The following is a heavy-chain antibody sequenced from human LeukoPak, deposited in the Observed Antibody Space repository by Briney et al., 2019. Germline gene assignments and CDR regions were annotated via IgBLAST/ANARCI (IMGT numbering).Heavy chain of an antibody. CDR2: IYYSGST. CDR3: ARTTTSSHAEYFQH. J-gene: IGHJ1*01. V-gene: IGHV4-59*01. D-gene: IGHD1-1*01. CDR1: GGSISSYY. Sequence: SETLSLTCTVSGGSISSYYWSWIRQPPGKGLEWIGYIYYSGSTNYNPSLKSRVTISVDTSKNQFSLKLSSVTAADTAVYYCARTTTSSHAEYFQHWGQGTLVTVSS.